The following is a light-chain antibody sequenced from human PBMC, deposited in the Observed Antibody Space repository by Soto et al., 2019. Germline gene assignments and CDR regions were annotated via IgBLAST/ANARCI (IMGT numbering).Light chain of an antibody. Sequence: AVLLSQCPSSFSASTGDRATITCRASQDIHNYLAWYQQVPGKAPKLLLYAASILQTGVPSRFSGSGSGTDFTLTIDGLQSEDFATYFCQHYYNYPWTFGQGTTVE. CDR1: QDIHNY. CDR2: AAS. V-gene: IGKV1-8*01. J-gene: IGKJ1*01. CDR3: QHYYNYPWT.